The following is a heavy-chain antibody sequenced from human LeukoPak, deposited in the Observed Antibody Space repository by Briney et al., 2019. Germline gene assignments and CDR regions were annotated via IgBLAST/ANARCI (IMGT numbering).Heavy chain of an antibody. D-gene: IGHD3-10*01. V-gene: IGHV3-21*04. CDR1: GFTFSSYW. CDR3: AKEGAYTMVRGADAFDI. J-gene: IGHJ3*02. CDR2: ISSSSSYI. Sequence: VPLRLSCAASGFTFSSYWMSWVRKPAGKGLGWFSIISSSSSYIYYADSVKGRFTISRDNSKNTLYLQMNSLRAEDTAVYYCAKEGAYTMVRGADAFDIWGQGTMVTVSS.